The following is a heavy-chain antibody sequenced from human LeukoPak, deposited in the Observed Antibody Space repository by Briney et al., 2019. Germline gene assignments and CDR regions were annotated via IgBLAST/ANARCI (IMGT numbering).Heavy chain of an antibody. CDR3: ARVDEYCSSTSCLVDY. D-gene: IGHD2-2*01. J-gene: IGHJ4*02. Sequence: EASVKVSCKASGYTFTSYGISWVRQAPGQGLEWRGWISAYNGNTNYAQKLQGRVAMTTDTSTSTAYMELRSLRSDDTAVYYCARVDEYCSSTSCLVDYWGQGTLVTVSS. V-gene: IGHV1-18*01. CDR1: GYTFTSYG. CDR2: ISAYNGNT.